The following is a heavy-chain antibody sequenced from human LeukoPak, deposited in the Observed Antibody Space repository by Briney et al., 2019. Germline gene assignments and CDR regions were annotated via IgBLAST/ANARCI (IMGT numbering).Heavy chain of an antibody. CDR2: IRTDGGTK. D-gene: IGHD3-9*01. CDR1: GFSFSSYW. V-gene: IGHV3-74*01. CDR3: ATHPTISYS. Sequence: GGSLRLSCEGSGFSFSSYWMHWVRQAPGRGLAWVSRIRTDGGTKYYADSVKGRFTVSRDNARNTLYLQMNSLRAGDTAVYYCATHPTISYSWGQGTLVTVSS. J-gene: IGHJ5*02.